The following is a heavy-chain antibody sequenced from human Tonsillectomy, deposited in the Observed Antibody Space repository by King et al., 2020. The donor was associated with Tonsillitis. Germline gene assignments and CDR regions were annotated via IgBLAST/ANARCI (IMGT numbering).Heavy chain of an antibody. CDR3: ARHGVVGDDS. Sequence: LQLQESGPGLVKPSETLSLTCTVSGGSISSSSYYWGWIRQPRGKGLEWIGSIYFSGSTYYNQSLKSRVTISVDTSKNQFSLKLSSVTAADTAVYYCARHGVVGDDSCGQGTLVTVSS. V-gene: IGHV4-39*07. D-gene: IGHD1-26*01. J-gene: IGHJ4*02. CDR1: GGSISSSSYY. CDR2: IYFSGST.